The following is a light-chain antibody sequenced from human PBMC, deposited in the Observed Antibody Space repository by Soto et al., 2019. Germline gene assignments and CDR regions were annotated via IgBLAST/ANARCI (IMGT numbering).Light chain of an antibody. CDR2: GDN. V-gene: IGLV2-23*01. CDR3: SSHAHSCNLVL. CDR1: SSDVGSYKV. Sequence: QSALTQPASVSGSPGQSITISCTGTSSDVGSYKVVSWYQQHPAKAPKLIIYGDNERPSGIADRFSASKSAKTASLTISGLQAEDAAVYYCSSHAHSCNLVLFGGGTKLTVL. J-gene: IGLJ2*01.